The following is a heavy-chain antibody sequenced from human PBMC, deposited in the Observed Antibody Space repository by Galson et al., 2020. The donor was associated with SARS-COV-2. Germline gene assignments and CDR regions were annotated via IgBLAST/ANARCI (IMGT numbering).Heavy chain of an antibody. D-gene: IGHD4-17*01. V-gene: IGHV4-61*01. CDR2: MYDRGST. J-gene: IGHJ6*02. CDR3: AREIGYGEVRAGSFYYYGMDV. Sequence: SETLSLTCTVFGASVSSGNYYWSWIRQPPGKGLEWIGYMYDRGSTTYNPSLKSRVIISVDTSKNQFSLKLSSVTAADTAIYYCAREIGYGEVRAGSFYYYGMDVWGQGTTVTVS. CDR1: GASVSSGNYY.